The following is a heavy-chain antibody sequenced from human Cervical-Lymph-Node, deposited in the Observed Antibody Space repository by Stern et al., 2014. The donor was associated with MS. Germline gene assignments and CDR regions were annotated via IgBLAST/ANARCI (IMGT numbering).Heavy chain of an antibody. V-gene: IGHV3-15*01. CDR3: ATDLVVITTNFDY. CDR1: GFSFSNAW. CDR2: IKSNTDGGTT. D-gene: IGHD3-22*01. Sequence: VQLVQSGGGLVKPGGSLRLSCATSGFSFSNAWMSWVRQAPGKGLERVGRIKSNTDGGTTDYAAPVKGRFTMSRDDSKDTLYLQMNSLKTEDTAVYYCATDLVVITTNFDYWGQGTLVTVSS. J-gene: IGHJ4*02.